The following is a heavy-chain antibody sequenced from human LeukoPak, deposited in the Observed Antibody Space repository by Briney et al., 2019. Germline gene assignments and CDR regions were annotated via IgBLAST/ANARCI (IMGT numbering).Heavy chain of an antibody. V-gene: IGHV3-21*01. D-gene: IGHD6-19*01. J-gene: IGHJ3*02. Sequence: SGGSLRLSCAASGFTFSSYSMNWVRQAPGKGLEWVSSISSSSSYIYYADSVKGRFTISRDNAKNSLYLQMNSLRAEDTAVYYCAGAGIAVADDHAFDIWGQGTMVTVSS. CDR1: GFTFSSYS. CDR3: AGAGIAVADDHAFDI. CDR2: ISSSSSYI.